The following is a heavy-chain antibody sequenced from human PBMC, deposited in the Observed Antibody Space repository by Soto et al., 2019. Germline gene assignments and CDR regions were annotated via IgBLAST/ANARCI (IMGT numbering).Heavy chain of an antibody. V-gene: IGHV4-59*08. D-gene: IGHD7-27*01. J-gene: IGHJ4*02. CDR2: IYYGGST. Sequence: QVQLQESGPGLVKPSETLSLTCTVSGDSISSYYWTWIRQPPGKGLEWIAFIYYGGSTNYNPSLKSRVXXXGXXSKNQFSLNLNSVTAADTAVYYCARPGRDWGSLEYWGQGTRVTVSS. CDR1: GDSISSYY. CDR3: ARPGRDWGSLEY.